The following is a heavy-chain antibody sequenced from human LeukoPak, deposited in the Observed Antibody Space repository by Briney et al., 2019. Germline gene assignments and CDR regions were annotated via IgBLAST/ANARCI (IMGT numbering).Heavy chain of an antibody. CDR2: LRKDATYS. CDR1: GFPFSSYG. J-gene: IGHJ4*02. CDR3: ARGGIQLGLVPFDY. Sequence: PGGSLRLSCSASGFPFSSYGMYWVRQTPDKGLQWVAYLRKDATYSNYADSVRGRFTISRDNSKNTLDLQMSSLRVEDTAVYYCARGGIQLGLVPFDYWGQGTLVTVSS. V-gene: IGHV3-30*02. D-gene: IGHD5-18*01.